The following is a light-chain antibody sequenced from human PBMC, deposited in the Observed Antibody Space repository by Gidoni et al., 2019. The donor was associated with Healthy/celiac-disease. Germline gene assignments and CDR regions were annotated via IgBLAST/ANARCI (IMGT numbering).Light chain of an antibody. CDR2: GAS. J-gene: IGKJ2*01. V-gene: IGKV3-20*01. Sequence: EIVLTQSPGTLSLSPGERATLSCRASQSVSSSYLACYQQKPGQAPRLLIYGASSRATGSPARFSGSGSGTDFTLTISRLEPEDVLVFYCQQYGSSPPYTFGQGTKLEIK. CDR1: QSVSSSY. CDR3: QQYGSSPPYT.